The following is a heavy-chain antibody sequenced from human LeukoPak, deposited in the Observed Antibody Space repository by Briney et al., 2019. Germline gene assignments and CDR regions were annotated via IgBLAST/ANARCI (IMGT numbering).Heavy chain of an antibody. J-gene: IGHJ6*03. CDR2: IIPIFGTA. CDR3: ARVVITARRNHYYYYMDV. Sequence: ASVKVSCKASGYTFTSYDINWVRQATGQGLEWMGRIIPIFGTANYAQKFQGRVTITTDESTSTAYMELSSLRSEDTAVYYCARVVITARRNHYYYYMDVWGKGTTVTVSS. CDR1: GYTFTSYD. D-gene: IGHD1-14*01. V-gene: IGHV1-69*05.